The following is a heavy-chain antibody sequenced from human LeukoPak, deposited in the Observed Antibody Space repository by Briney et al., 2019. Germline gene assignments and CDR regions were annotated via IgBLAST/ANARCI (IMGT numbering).Heavy chain of an antibody. CDR2: TYYRSKWYN. CDR3: ARDRPVGIAARPRMNWFDP. D-gene: IGHD6-6*01. V-gene: IGHV6-1*01. Sequence: SQTLSLTCAISGDSVSSNSAAWNWVRQSPSRGLEWLGRTYYRSKWYNDYAVSVKSRITINPDTSKNQFSLQLNSVTPEDTAVYYCARDRPVGIAARPRMNWFDPWGQGTLVTVSS. J-gene: IGHJ5*02. CDR1: GDSVSSNSAA.